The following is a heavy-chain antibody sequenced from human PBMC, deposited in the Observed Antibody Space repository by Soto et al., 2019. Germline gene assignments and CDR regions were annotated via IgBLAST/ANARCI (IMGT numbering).Heavy chain of an antibody. Sequence: DLEWIGYIYYSGSTNYNPSLESRVTISVDMSKNQFSLNLSSVTAADTAVYFCAREDINESFFDYWGQGTLVTVSS. CDR3: AREDINESFFDY. J-gene: IGHJ4*02. CDR2: IYYSGST. V-gene: IGHV4-31*02. D-gene: IGHD2-8*01.